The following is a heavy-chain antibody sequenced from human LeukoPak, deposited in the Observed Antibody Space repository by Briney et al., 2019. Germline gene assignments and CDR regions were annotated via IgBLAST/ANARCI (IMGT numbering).Heavy chain of an antibody. CDR2: ISYDGSNK. CDR1: GFTFSSYG. D-gene: IGHD5-12*01. V-gene: IGHV3-30*03. Sequence: GGSLRLSCAASGFTFSSYGMHWVRQAPGKGLEWVAVISYDGSNKYYADSVKGRFTITRDNAKNSLYLQMNSLRADDTAVYYCARNRYSGYDWEGDFDYWGQGTLVTVSS. CDR3: ARNRYSGYDWEGDFDY. J-gene: IGHJ4*02.